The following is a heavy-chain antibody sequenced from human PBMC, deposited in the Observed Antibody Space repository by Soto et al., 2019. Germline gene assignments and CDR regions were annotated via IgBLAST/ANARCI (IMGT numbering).Heavy chain of an antibody. V-gene: IGHV4-59*08. CDR3: ARANYFDY. CDR1: GGSINSFY. Sequence: SETLSLTCTVSGGSINSFYWSWIRQPPGKRPEWIGYIYYSGKTNYNPSLKSRVTISVDTSKNQFSLKLSSVTAADTAVYYCARANYFDYWGQGTLVTVSS. J-gene: IGHJ4*02. CDR2: IYYSGKT.